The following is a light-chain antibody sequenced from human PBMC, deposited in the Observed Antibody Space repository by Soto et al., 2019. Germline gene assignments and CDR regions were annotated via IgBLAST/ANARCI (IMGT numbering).Light chain of an antibody. CDR3: SSLTTSFTDV. CDR1: SSDVGAYNY. CDR2: EVS. V-gene: IGLV2-14*01. Sequence: QSALTQPASVSGSPGQSVAIPCTGTSSDVGAYNYVSWYQQHPGKAPKLLLSEVSNRPSGVSDRFSGSKSGNTASLTISGLQAEDEADYYCSSLTTSFTDVFGTGTKGTVL. J-gene: IGLJ1*01.